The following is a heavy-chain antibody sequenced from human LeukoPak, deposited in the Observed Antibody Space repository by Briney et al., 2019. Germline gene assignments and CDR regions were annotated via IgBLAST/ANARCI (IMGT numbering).Heavy chain of an antibody. D-gene: IGHD6-19*01. CDR1: GYTFTGYY. J-gene: IGHJ4*02. Sequence: ASVKVSCKASGYTFTGYYMHWVRQAPGQGLEWMGWINPNSGGTNYAQKFQGWVTMTRDTSISTAYMELSRLRSDDTAVYYCARDNGYSSGWPHRGGFDYWGQGTLVTVSS. CDR2: INPNSGGT. CDR3: ARDNGYSSGWPHRGGFDY. V-gene: IGHV1-2*04.